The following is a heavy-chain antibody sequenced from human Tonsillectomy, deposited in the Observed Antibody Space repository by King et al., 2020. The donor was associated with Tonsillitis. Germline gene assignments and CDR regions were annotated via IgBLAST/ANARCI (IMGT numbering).Heavy chain of an antibody. V-gene: IGHV1-18*04. CDR2: ISAYSGNT. D-gene: IGHD4-17*01. Sequence: QLVQSGAEIRKPGASVKVSCKASGYTFGNYASAWVRQAPGQGLEWLGWISAYSGNTFYEQKLQDRVTLSTDTSTNPAYMELRNLRSDDTAVYYCARHVYCDFDPDSWGQGTLLTVSS. CDR1: GYTFGNYA. J-gene: IGHJ5*01. CDR3: ARHVYCDFDPDS.